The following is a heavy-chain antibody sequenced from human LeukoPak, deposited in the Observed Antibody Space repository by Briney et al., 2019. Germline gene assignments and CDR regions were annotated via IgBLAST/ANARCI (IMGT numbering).Heavy chain of an antibody. J-gene: IGHJ3*02. V-gene: IGHV5-51*01. Sequence: GESLKISCQASGYSFLSYWIGWVRQMLGKGLEWMGIIFPADSDARYGPSFQGQVTFSADKSINTAYLQWASLEASDTAMYYCAGRGRGTGDAFDIWGQGTMVTVSS. CDR3: AGRGRGTGDAFDI. CDR1: GYSFLSYW. CDR2: IFPADSDA. D-gene: IGHD1-7*01.